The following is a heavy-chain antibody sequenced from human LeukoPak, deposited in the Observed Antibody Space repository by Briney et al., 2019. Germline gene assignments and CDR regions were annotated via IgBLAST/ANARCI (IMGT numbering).Heavy chain of an antibody. V-gene: IGHV3-23*01. CDR1: GFTFSNYA. D-gene: IGHD6-13*01. CDR2: ISASSVST. CDR3: AKAAAGTEYYFEY. Sequence: PGGSLRLSCAASGFTFSNYAMSWVRQAPGKGLEWVSAISASSVSTYYADSVKGQFTISRDNSKNTLYLQMDSLRAEDTAVYYCAKAAAGTEYYFEYWGQGTLVTVSS. J-gene: IGHJ4*02.